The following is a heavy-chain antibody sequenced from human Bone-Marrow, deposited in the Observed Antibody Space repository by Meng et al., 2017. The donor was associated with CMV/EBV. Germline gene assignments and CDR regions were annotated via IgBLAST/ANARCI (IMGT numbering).Heavy chain of an antibody. CDR3: ARGIRGLEWLLYDYGMDV. J-gene: IGHJ6*02. V-gene: IGHV1-2*02. CDR2: INPNSGGT. D-gene: IGHD3-3*01. Sequence: ASVKVSCKASGYTFTGYYMHWVRQAPGQGLEWMGWINPNSGGTNYAQKFQGTVTMTRDTSISTAYMELSRLRFDDTAVYYCARGIRGLEWLLYDYGMDVCGQGTTVIVSS. CDR1: GYTFTGYY.